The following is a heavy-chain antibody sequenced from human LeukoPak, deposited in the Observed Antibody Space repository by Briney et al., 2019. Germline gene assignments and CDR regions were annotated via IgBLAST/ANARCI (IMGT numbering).Heavy chain of an antibody. CDR3: ARDLRGVYIFDQ. CDR2: IYSGGST. Sequence: GGSLRLSCAASGFTVSSNYMSWVRQAPGKGLEWVSVIYSGGSTYYADSVKGRFTISRDNSKNTLYLQMNSLRAEDTAVYYCARDLRGVYIFDQWGQGTLVTVSS. J-gene: IGHJ4*02. D-gene: IGHD5/OR15-5a*01. CDR1: GFTVSSNY. V-gene: IGHV3-66*01.